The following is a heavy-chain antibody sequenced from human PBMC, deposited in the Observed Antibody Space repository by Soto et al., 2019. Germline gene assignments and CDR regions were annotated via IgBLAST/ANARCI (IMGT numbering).Heavy chain of an antibody. J-gene: IGHJ4*02. CDR3: ARYDYGGNGIDY. V-gene: IGHV3-21*01. D-gene: IGHD4-17*01. CDR2: ISSSSSYI. CDR1: GFTFSSYS. Sequence: GGSLRLSCAASGFTFSSYSMNWVRQAPGKGLEWVSSISSSSSYIYYADSVKGRFTISRDNAKNSLYLQMNSLRAEDTAVYYCARYDYGGNGIDYWGQGTLVTVSS.